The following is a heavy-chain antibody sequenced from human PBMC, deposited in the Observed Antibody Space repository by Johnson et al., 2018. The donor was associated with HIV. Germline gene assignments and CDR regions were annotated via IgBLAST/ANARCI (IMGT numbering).Heavy chain of an antibody. D-gene: IGHD3-10*01. CDR1: GFTFSNFA. CDR2: ISSNGIGT. Sequence: VQLVESGGGLVQPGGSLRLSCAVSGFTFSNFAMHWVRQAQGKGLEYVSAISSNGIGTYYANSVDGRFTISRDNDKNTLYLEMGSLRVEDMAVYYCARSRGPMRKDAFDIWGQGTKVTVSS. J-gene: IGHJ3*02. CDR3: ARSRGPMRKDAFDI. V-gene: IGHV3-64*01.